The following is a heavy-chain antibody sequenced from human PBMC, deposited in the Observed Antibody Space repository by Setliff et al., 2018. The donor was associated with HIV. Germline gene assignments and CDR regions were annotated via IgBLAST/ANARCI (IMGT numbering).Heavy chain of an antibody. D-gene: IGHD1-26*01. CDR1: GGSFSTFY. J-gene: IGHJ3*02. CDR3: ANRWWEGDAFDI. V-gene: IGHV4-34*01. CDR2: INHSGSA. Sequence: PSETLSLTCAVYGGSFSTFYWSWIRQVPGKGLEWIGEINHSGSANYNPSLKSRVTMSGDPSRNQVSLKLSSVTAADTAVYYCANRWWEGDAFDIWGRGTMVTVSS.